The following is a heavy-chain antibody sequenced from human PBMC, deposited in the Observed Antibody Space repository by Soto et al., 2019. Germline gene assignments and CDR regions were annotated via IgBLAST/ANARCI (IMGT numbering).Heavy chain of an antibody. J-gene: IGHJ4*02. CDR3: ARGDVSNKWPFDS. V-gene: IGHV1-3*01. CDR2: INPGNDDS. D-gene: IGHD5-12*01. Sequence: QVQLVQSGAEVKEPGASVKVSCKASGYTFIVYGIHWVRQAPGQRLEWMGWINPGNDDSKYSQPFQGIVTFTRDISANFAYLELSSLRSEDTAIYSCARGDVSNKWPFDSWGKGTLVTVGS. CDR1: GYTFIVYG.